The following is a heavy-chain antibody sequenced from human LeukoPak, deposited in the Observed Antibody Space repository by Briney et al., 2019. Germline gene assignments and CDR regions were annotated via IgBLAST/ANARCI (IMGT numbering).Heavy chain of an antibody. J-gene: IGHJ5*02. D-gene: IGHD1-26*01. CDR1: GYTFTNYI. CDR3: ARGGNYFRFDP. CDR2: ISAYNGNA. V-gene: IGHV1-18*01. Sequence: ASVKVSCKASGYTFTNYIISWVRQAPGQGLEWMGWISAYNGNANYAQKLQGRVTMTTDTSAATAYMELRSLRSDDTAVYYCARGGNYFRFDPWGQGTLVTVSS.